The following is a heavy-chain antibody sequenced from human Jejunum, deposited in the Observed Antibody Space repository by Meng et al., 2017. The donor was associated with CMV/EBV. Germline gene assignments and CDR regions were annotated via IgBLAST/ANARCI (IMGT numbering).Heavy chain of an antibody. CDR1: RITFSSYS. V-gene: IGHV3-21*01. CDR3: ARVAGRATVMTYDY. J-gene: IGHJ4*02. CDR2: ISSSSDYT. D-gene: IGHD2-21*02. Sequence: ASRITFSSYSMNWVRQARGKGLEWVSSISSSSDYTHYADSVKGRFTISRDNANNSLYLQMNSLRAADTAVYYCARVAGRATVMTYDYWGQGTLVTVSS.